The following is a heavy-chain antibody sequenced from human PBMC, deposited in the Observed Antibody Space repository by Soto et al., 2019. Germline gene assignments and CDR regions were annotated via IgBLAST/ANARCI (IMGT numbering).Heavy chain of an antibody. Sequence: GGSLRLSCAASGFTFTNSYAMNWVRQAPGKGLEWVSGISGSGRSTYYADSVKGRFTISRDKSKNTLYLQLDSLRAEDTAVYYCARESAYGDYTTYYFDSWGQGTLVTVSS. CDR2: ISGSGRST. CDR3: ARESAYGDYTTYYFDS. J-gene: IGHJ4*02. CDR1: GFTFTNSYA. V-gene: IGHV3-23*01. D-gene: IGHD4-17*01.